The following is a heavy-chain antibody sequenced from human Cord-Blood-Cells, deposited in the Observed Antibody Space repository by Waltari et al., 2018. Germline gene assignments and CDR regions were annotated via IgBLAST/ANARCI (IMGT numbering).Heavy chain of an antibody. J-gene: IGHJ4*02. CDR3: ARAIAVAGYYFDY. D-gene: IGHD6-19*01. CDR1: GYSVTSSW. V-gene: IGHV5-51*01. Sequence: EVQLVQSGAEVKKPGASLKLSCKGSGYSVTSSWIVWLRQRPGKGLEWMGIIYPGDSDTRYSPSFQGQVTISADKSISTAYLQWSSLKASDTAMYYCARAIAVAGYYFDYWGQGTLVTVSS. CDR2: IYPGDSDT.